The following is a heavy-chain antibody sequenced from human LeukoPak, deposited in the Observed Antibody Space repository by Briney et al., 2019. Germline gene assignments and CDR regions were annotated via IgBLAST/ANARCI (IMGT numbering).Heavy chain of an antibody. Sequence: GGSLRLSCAASGFTFDDYGMSGVRQAPGKGLEWGSGITWNGGSTGYADSVKGRFTISRDNAKNSLYLQMNSLRAEDTAFYYCARDPGDILVAGTFDYWGQGTLVTVSS. CDR1: GFTFDDYG. CDR3: ARDPGDILVAGTFDY. V-gene: IGHV3-20*04. D-gene: IGHD6-19*01. CDR2: ITWNGGST. J-gene: IGHJ4*02.